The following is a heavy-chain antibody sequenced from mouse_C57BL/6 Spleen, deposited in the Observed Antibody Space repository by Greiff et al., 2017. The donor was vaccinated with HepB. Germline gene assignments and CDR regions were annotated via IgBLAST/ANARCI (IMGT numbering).Heavy chain of an antibody. CDR3: ARAKDRGYFDV. CDR1: GFTFSSYA. V-gene: IGHV5-4*01. D-gene: IGHD2-14*01. Sequence: EVQLQESGGGLVKPGGSLKLSCAASGFTFSSYAMSWVRQTPEKRLEWVATISDGGSYTYYPDNVKGRFTISRDNAKNNLYLQMSHLKSEDTAMYYCARAKDRGYFDVWGTGTTVTVSS. J-gene: IGHJ1*03. CDR2: ISDGGSYT.